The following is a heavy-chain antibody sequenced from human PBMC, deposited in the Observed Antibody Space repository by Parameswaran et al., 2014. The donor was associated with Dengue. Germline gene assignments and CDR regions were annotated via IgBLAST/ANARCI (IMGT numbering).Heavy chain of an antibody. Sequence: WVRQAPGQRLEWMGWINAGNGNTKYSQKFQGRVTITRDTSASTAYMELSSLRSEDTAVYYCARVGGEWELTNWFDPWGQGTLVTVSS. CDR3: ARVGGEWELTNWFDP. V-gene: IGHV1-3*01. J-gene: IGHJ5*02. CDR2: INAGNGNT. D-gene: IGHD1-26*01.